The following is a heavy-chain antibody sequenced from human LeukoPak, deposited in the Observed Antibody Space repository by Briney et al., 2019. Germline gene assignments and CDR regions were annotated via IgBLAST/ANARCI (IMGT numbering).Heavy chain of an antibody. Sequence: PSETLSLTRSVSGGSFDSDNHYWGWIRQPPGKGLEWIGSILYTGTTYYNPSLQSRISISIVRSKTQLSLKLTSVTAADTAKYYCTRHFSRRKDFWGPGVLVSVSS. CDR2: ILYTGTT. V-gene: IGHV4-39*03. CDR1: GGSFDSDNHY. CDR3: TRHFSRRKDF. D-gene: IGHD3-3*02. J-gene: IGHJ4*02.